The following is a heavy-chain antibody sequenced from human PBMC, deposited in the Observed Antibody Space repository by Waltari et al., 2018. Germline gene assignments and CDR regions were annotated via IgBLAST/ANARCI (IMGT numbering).Heavy chain of an antibody. CDR3: AKDCSSTSCGVDAFDI. J-gene: IGHJ3*02. D-gene: IGHD2-2*01. CDR2: ISGSGGST. CDR1: GFTFSSYA. V-gene: IGHV3-23*01. Sequence: EVQLLESGGGLVQPGGSLRLSCAASGFTFSSYAMSLVRQAPGKGLEWVSAISGSGGSTYYADSVKGRFTISRDNSKNTLYLQMNSLRAEDTAVYYCAKDCSSTSCGVDAFDIWGQGTMVTVSS.